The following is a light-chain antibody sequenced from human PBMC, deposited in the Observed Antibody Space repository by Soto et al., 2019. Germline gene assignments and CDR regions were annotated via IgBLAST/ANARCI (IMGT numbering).Light chain of an antibody. J-gene: IGLJ1*01. Sequence: QSVLTQPASVSGSPGQSITISCTGTSNDVGNYKSVSWYQQLPGKAPKLIIYDVSERPSGVPDRFSASKSGNTASLTISGLQAEDEADYYCSSYAGNYVYVFGSGTK. CDR2: DVS. CDR1: SNDVGNYKS. V-gene: IGLV2-11*01. CDR3: SSYAGNYVYV.